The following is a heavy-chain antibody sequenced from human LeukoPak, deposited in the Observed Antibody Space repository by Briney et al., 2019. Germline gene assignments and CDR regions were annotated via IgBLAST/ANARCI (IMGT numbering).Heavy chain of an antibody. CDR1: GFTVSSNY. CDR2: IYSGGST. Sequence: QPGGSLRLSCAASGFTVSSNYMSWVRQAPGKGLEWVSVIYSGGSTYYADSVKGRFTISRDNSKNTLYLQMNSLRAEDTAVYYCARAGYCSGGSCYGSDYWGQGTLVSVSS. CDR3: ARAGYCSGGSCYGSDY. D-gene: IGHD2-15*01. V-gene: IGHV3-66*01. J-gene: IGHJ4*02.